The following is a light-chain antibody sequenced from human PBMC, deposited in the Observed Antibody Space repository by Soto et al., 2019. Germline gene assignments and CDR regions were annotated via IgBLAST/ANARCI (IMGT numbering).Light chain of an antibody. CDR1: SSDVGGYNY. V-gene: IGLV2-14*01. J-gene: IGLJ1*01. CDR3: SSYTSSTAYV. CDR2: EVT. Sequence: QSALAHPASLSGSPGQSITISCTGTSSDVGGYNYVSWYQLHPGKAPKLILYEVTNRPSGVSDRFSGSKSGNTASLTISGLQAEDEADYYCSSYTSSTAYVFGTGTKVTGL.